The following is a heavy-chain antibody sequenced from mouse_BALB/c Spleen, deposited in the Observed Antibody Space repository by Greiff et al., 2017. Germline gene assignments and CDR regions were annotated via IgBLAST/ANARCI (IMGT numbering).Heavy chain of an antibody. J-gene: IGHJ1*01. CDR3: ARRDYGYWYFDV. CDR1: GFNIKDTY. D-gene: IGHD1-1*01. CDR2: IDPANGNT. Sequence: VQLKESGAELVKPGASVKLSCTASGFNIKDTYMHWVKQRPEQGLEWIGRIDPANGNTKYDPKFQGKATITADTSSNTAYLQLSSLTSEDTAVYYCARRDYGYWYFDVWGAGTTVTVSS. V-gene: IGHV14-3*02.